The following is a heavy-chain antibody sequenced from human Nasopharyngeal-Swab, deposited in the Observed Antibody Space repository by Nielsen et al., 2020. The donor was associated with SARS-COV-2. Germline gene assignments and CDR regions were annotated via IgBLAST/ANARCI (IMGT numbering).Heavy chain of an antibody. CDR3: ARGITILHAFDI. J-gene: IGHJ3*02. Sequence: SVKVSCKASGGTFSSYAISWVRQAPGQGLEWMGGIIPIFGTANYAQKFQGRVTITADESTSTAYMELSSLRSEDTAVYYCARGITILHAFDIWGQGTMGTVSS. CDR2: IIPIFGTA. CDR1: GGTFSSYA. D-gene: IGHD3-3*01. V-gene: IGHV1-69*13.